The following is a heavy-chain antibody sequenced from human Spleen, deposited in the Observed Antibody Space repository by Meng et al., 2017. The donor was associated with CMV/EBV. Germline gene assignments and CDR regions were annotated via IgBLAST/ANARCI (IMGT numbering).Heavy chain of an antibody. D-gene: IGHD3-3*01. Sequence: SISSYYWSWIRQPPGKGLEWIGYIYYSGSTNYNPSLKSRVTISVDTSKNQFSLKLSSVTAADTAVYYCARGLSYYDFWSGYYFGGFDPWGQGTLVTVSS. J-gene: IGHJ5*02. V-gene: IGHV4-59*01. CDR3: ARGLSYYDFWSGYYFGGFDP. CDR2: IYYSGST. CDR1: SISSYY.